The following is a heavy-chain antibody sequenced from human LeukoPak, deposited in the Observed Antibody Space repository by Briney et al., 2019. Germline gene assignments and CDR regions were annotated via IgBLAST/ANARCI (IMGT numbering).Heavy chain of an antibody. J-gene: IGHJ4*02. CDR2: ISSLSTTI. CDR1: GFTFNSYS. D-gene: IGHD1-26*01. Sequence: GGSLRLSCADSGFTFNSYSMNWVRQAPGKGLEWVSYISSLSTTIYYADSVKGRFTISRDNAKNSLYLQMNFLRAEDTAVYYCARSAGGGSYWAFDYWGQGTLVTVSS. V-gene: IGHV3-48*01. CDR3: ARSAGGGSYWAFDY.